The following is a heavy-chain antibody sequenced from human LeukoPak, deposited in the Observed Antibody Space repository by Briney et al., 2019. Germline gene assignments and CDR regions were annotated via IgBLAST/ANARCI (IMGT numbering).Heavy chain of an antibody. Sequence: GRSLRLSCAASGFTFSSYGMHWVRQAPGKGLEWVAVISYDGSNKYYADSVKGRFTISRDNSKNTLYLQMNSLRAEDTAVYYCAGSGSNWNDYCDYWGQGTLVTVSS. CDR3: AGSGSNWNDYCDY. J-gene: IGHJ4*02. V-gene: IGHV3-30*03. D-gene: IGHD1-20*01. CDR2: ISYDGSNK. CDR1: GFTFSSYG.